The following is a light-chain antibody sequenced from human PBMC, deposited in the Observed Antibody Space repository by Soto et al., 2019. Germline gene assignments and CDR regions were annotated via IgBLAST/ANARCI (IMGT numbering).Light chain of an antibody. Sequence: EIVLTQSPATLSLSPGERATLSCRASQSVSSYLAWYQQKPGQAPRLLIYDASNRATGIPARFSGSGSGTDFTPTITSLEPEDFARYYCQQRSNWRGTFGGGTKVEIK. J-gene: IGKJ4*02. CDR2: DAS. CDR3: QQRSNWRGT. CDR1: QSVSSY. V-gene: IGKV3-11*01.